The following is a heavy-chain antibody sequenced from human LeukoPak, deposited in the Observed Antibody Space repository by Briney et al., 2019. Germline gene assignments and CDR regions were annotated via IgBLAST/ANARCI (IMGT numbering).Heavy chain of an antibody. D-gene: IGHD2-2*01. CDR1: GFTFSSYW. Sequence: PGGSLRLSCAASGFTFSSYWMSWVRQAPGKGLEWVANIKQDGSEKYYVDSVKGRFTISRDNAKNSLYLQMNSLRAEDTAVYYCARGKVPAAMTWFDPWGQGTLVTVPS. CDR2: IKQDGSEK. V-gene: IGHV3-7*01. J-gene: IGHJ5*02. CDR3: ARGKVPAAMTWFDP.